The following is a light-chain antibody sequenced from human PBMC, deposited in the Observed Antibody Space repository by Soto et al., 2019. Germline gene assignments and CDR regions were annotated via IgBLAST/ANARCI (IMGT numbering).Light chain of an antibody. V-gene: IGKV1-39*01. CDR1: RTISTY. Sequence: DIQMTQSPSSLSAPVGDRVTITCRASRTISTYLNWYQQKPGKAPKLLIYDASSLQSGVPSRISGSGSGTDFTLTISSLQPEDFATYYCQQSHSTPLTFGGGTKVEIK. CDR3: QQSHSTPLT. CDR2: DAS. J-gene: IGKJ4*01.